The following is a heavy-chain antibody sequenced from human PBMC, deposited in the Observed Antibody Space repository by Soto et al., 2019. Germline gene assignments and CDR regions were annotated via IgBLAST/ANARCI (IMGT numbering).Heavy chain of an antibody. J-gene: IGHJ4*02. CDR3: ARGDDYGDT. CDR2: ISGSGFKK. D-gene: IGHD4-17*01. Sequence: PGGSLRLSCAASGFIFENFGMSWVRQAPGKGLEWISSISGSGFKKYYADSVKGRFTISRDNSKNTLYLQMNSLRAEDTAVYYCARGDDYGDTWGQGTLVTVSS. V-gene: IGHV3-23*01. CDR1: GFIFENFG.